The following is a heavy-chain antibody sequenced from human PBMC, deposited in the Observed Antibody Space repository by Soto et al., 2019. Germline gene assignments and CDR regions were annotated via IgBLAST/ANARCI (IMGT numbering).Heavy chain of an antibody. Sequence: PSETLSLTCAVYGGSFSGYYWSWIRQPPGKGLEWIGEINHSGSTNYNPSLKSRVTISVDTSKXXXXXXXXXXXXXXXXVYYCARASVSIVGARAFDDWGQGTLVTVYS. V-gene: IGHV4-34*01. D-gene: IGHD1-26*01. J-gene: IGHJ4*02. CDR3: ARASVSIVGARAFDD. CDR2: INHSGST. CDR1: GGSFSGYY.